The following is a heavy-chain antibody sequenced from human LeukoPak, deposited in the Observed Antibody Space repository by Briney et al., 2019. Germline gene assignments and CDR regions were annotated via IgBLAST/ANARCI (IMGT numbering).Heavy chain of an antibody. V-gene: IGHV3-30*04. Sequence: GGSLRLSCAASGFTFSSYAMHWVRQAPGKGLEWVAAISYDGSNKYSADSVKGRFTISRDNSKNSLYLQMNSLRAEDTALYYCAKGYSSGWSQVSPVIYYYYMDVWGKGTTVTISS. CDR1: GFTFSSYA. D-gene: IGHD6-19*01. CDR2: ISYDGSNK. J-gene: IGHJ6*03. CDR3: AKGYSSGWSQVSPVIYYYYMDV.